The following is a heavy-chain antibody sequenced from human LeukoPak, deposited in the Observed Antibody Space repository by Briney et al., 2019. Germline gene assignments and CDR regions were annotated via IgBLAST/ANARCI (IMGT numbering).Heavy chain of an antibody. CDR2: INPSGGST. J-gene: IGHJ4*02. CDR1: GYTFTSYY. Sequence: ASVKVSCKASGYTFTSYYMHWVRQAPGQGLEWMGIINPSGGSTNYAQKFQGRVTMTRDTSISTAYMELSRLRSDDTAVYYCARSFARRAIDYWGQGTLVTVSS. D-gene: IGHD1-26*01. V-gene: IGHV1-46*01. CDR3: ARSFARRAIDY.